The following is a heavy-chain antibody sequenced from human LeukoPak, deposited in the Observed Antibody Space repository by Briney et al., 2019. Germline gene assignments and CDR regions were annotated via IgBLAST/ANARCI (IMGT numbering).Heavy chain of an antibody. CDR2: INPNSGGT. CDR3: ARDGRFVAADFYYGMDV. V-gene: IGHV1-2*02. CDR1: GYTFTGYY. J-gene: IGHJ6*02. Sequence: ASVKVSCKASGYTFTGYYMHWVRQAPGQGLEWMGWINPNSGGTNYAQKFQGRVTLTRDTSASTAYMELSSLRSEDTAVYYCARDGRFVAADFYYGMDVWGQGTTVTVSS. D-gene: IGHD6-13*01.